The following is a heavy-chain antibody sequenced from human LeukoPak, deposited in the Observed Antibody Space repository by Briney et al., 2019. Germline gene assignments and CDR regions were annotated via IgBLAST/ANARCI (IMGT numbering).Heavy chain of an antibody. CDR3: ARGGRLAFDI. D-gene: IGHD5/OR15-5a*01. J-gene: IGHJ3*02. V-gene: IGHV3-30*02. Sequence: GGSLRLSCAASGFTFSSYGMHWVRQAPGKGLEWVAFIRYDGSNKYYADSVKGRFTISRDNSKNTLYLQMNSLRAEDTAVYYCARGGRLAFDIWGQGTMVTVSS. CDR1: GFTFSSYG. CDR2: IRYDGSNK.